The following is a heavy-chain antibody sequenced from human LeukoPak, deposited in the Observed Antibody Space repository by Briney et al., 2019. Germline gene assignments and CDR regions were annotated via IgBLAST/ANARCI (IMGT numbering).Heavy chain of an antibody. J-gene: IGHJ4*02. CDR3: VSLYLAG. CDR1: GFTFSSYR. V-gene: IGHV3-74*03. D-gene: IGHD2-21*01. CDR2: INSDGTIA. Sequence: QPGGSLRLSCAASGFTFSSYRTHWVRQVPGKGLVWVSRINSDGTIATYADSVKGRFTISRDNAMNTVYLQMNSLRVEDTAVYYCVSLYLAGWGQGTLVTVSS.